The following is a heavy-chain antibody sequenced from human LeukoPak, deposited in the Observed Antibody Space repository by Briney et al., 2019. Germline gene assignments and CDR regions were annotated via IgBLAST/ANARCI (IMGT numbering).Heavy chain of an antibody. CDR3: ARDGVAELMSALDY. CDR1: GFTFSSYG. V-gene: IGHV3-30*02. Sequence: GGSLRLSCAASGFTFSSYGMHWVRQAPGKGLEWVAFIRYDGSNKYYADSVKGRFTISRDNAKNSLYLQMNSLRAEDTAVYYCARDGVAELMSALDYWGQGILVTVSS. D-gene: IGHD1-26*01. CDR2: IRYDGSNK. J-gene: IGHJ4*02.